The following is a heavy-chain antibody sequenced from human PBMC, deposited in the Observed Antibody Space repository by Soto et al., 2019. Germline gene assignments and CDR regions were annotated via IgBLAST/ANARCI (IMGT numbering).Heavy chain of an antibody. Sequence: ASGKVSCNASGYTFTTYYMYVGRQGPGQGLEWMGIINPSGGSTSYAQKFQGRVTMTRDTSTSTVYMELSSLRSEDTAVYYCARAAEKVHEKNWFDPWGQGTLVTVSS. CDR2: INPSGGST. CDR1: GYTFTTYY. J-gene: IGHJ5*02. CDR3: ARAAEKVHEKNWFDP. V-gene: IGHV1-46*01.